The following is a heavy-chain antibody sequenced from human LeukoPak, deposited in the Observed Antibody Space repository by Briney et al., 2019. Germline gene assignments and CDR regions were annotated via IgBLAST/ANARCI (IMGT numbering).Heavy chain of an antibody. CDR3: VPLNWNPPGDFDR. J-gene: IGHJ4*02. CDR1: GFTFSSYA. V-gene: IGHV3-7*01. Sequence: GGSLRLSCAASGFTFSSYAMSWVRQAPGKGLEWVANIKEDGSDKYYVDSVKGRFSISKDNAKNSLYLQMNSLRVEDTAVYYCVPLNWNPPGDFDRWGQGTLVTVSS. D-gene: IGHD1-20*01. CDR2: IKEDGSDK.